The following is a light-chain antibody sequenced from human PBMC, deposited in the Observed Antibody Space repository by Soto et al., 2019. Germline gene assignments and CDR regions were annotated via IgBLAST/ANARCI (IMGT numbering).Light chain of an antibody. Sequence: IWSSKSHASLAVSLGERATINCKCSQSVLYSSNNKNYLAWYQQKPGQPPKLLIYWASTRESGVPDRFSGSGSGTDFTLTISSLQAEDVAVYYCQQYYSTPWTFGQGTKVDIK. CDR2: WAS. V-gene: IGKV4-1*01. CDR1: QSVLYSSNNKNY. CDR3: QQYYSTPWT. J-gene: IGKJ1*01.